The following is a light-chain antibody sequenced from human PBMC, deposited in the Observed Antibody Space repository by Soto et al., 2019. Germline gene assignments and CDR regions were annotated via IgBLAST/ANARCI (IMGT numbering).Light chain of an antibody. CDR2: EVT. CDR3: SSYAASNNFYFV. Sequence: QSALTQPPSASGSPGPSVTICCTGTSSEVGGYNYVSWYQQYPGRAPKLMIYEVTKRPSGVPDRFSGSKSGNTASLTVSGLQAEDEADYYCSSYAASNNFYFVFGGGTQLTVL. J-gene: IGLJ3*02. V-gene: IGLV2-8*01. CDR1: SSEVGGYNY.